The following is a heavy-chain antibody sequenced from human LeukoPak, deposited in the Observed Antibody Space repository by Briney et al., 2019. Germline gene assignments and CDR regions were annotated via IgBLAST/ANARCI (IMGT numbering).Heavy chain of an antibody. V-gene: IGHV3-48*04. CDR1: GFSFGTYV. Sequence: GSLRLSCGGSGFSFGTYVINWVRQAPGKGLEWVSYISSSGSTIYYADSVKGRFTISRDNAKNSLYLQMNSLRAEDTAVYYCARDRGGSYSAIDYWGQGTLVTVSS. D-gene: IGHD1-26*01. CDR3: ARDRGGSYSAIDY. CDR2: ISSSGSTI. J-gene: IGHJ4*02.